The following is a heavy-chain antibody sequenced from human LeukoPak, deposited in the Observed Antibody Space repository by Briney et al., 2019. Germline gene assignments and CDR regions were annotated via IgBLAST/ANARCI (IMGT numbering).Heavy chain of an antibody. Sequence: TGGSLRLSCAASGFTFSNAWMSWVRQGPGKGLEWVGRIKSKTDGGTTDYAAPVKGRVTISRDDSKNTLYLQMNSLKTEDTAVYYCAKDDGGSNWYYFDYWGQGTLVTVSS. V-gene: IGHV3-15*01. CDR2: IKSKTDGGTT. D-gene: IGHD6-13*01. CDR3: AKDDGGSNWYYFDY. J-gene: IGHJ4*02. CDR1: GFTFSNAW.